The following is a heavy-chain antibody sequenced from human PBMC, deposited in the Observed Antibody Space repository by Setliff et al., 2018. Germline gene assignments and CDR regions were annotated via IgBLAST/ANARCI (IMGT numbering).Heavy chain of an antibody. CDR2: IYYSDTA. D-gene: IGHD3-10*01. CDR3: ARDRSTVIRGVTSFFYYYMDV. CDR1: GGSISSYY. J-gene: IGHJ6*03. V-gene: IGHV4-59*01. Sequence: SETLSLTCTVSGGSISSYYWSWIRQPPGKGLEWIWYIYYSDTAKYNPSLESRAAISVDSSKNQFSLKLRSVTAADTAVYYCARDRSTVIRGVTSFFYYYMDVWGGGTTVTVSS.